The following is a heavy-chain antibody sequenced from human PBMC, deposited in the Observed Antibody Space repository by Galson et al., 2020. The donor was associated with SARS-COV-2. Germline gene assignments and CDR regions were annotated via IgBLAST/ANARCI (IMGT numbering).Heavy chain of an antibody. J-gene: IGHJ4*02. Sequence: SETLSLTCTVSSDSISSGGYYWSWIRQHPEKGLEWVGYIFYSESTNYNPSLKSRDTVSVDTSKNQFSLKLSSVTAADTAVYYCASDGGYGSGTYYRPYWGQGTLVTVSS. CDR3: ASDGGYGSGTYYRPY. D-gene: IGHD3-10*01. CDR1: SDSISSGGYY. V-gene: IGHV4-31*03. CDR2: IFYSEST.